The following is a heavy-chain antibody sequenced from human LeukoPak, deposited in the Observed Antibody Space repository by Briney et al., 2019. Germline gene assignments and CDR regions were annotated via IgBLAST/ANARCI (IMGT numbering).Heavy chain of an antibody. Sequence: SETLSLTCTVSGGSISSGGYYWSWIRQHPGKGLEWIGYIYYSGSTYYNLSLKSRVTISVDTSKNQFSLKLSSATAADTAVYYCARVRLSRFDPWGQGTLVTVSS. CDR2: IYYSGST. J-gene: IGHJ5*02. CDR1: GGSISSGGYY. CDR3: ARVRLSRFDP. V-gene: IGHV4-31*03. D-gene: IGHD3-10*01.